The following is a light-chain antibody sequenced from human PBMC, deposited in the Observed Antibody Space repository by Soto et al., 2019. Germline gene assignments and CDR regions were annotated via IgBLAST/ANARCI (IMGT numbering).Light chain of an antibody. CDR1: QSVTTN. J-gene: IGKJ2*01. Sequence: ETVLTQSPATLSVSPGERATFSCKASQSVTTNLAWYQQKPGQVPRLLIYGASTRASGIPARCSGSGSGTEFTLSISSLQSEDFAIYHCQQYHSWPHTFGQGTKLEIK. CDR3: QQYHSWPHT. V-gene: IGKV3-15*01. CDR2: GAS.